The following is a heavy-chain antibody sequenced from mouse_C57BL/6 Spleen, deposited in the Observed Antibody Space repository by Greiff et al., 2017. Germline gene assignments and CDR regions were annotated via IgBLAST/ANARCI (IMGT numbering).Heavy chain of an antibody. CDR2: IDPSDSYT. J-gene: IGHJ4*01. V-gene: IGHV1-69*01. CDR3: ARTHYYSSSNYAMDD. CDR1: GYTFTSYW. Sequence: VQLQQPGAELVMPGASVKLSCKASGYTFTSYWMHWVKQRPGQGLEWIGEIDPSDSYTNYNQKFKGKSTLTVDKSSSTAYMQLSSLTSEDSAVYYCARTHYYSSSNYAMDDWGQGTSVTVSS. D-gene: IGHD1-1*01.